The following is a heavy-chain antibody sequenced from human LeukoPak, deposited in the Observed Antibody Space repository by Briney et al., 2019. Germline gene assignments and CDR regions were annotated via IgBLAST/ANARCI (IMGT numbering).Heavy chain of an antibody. Sequence: GGSLRLSCAASGFTFSSYAMHWVRQAPGKGLEWVAVISYDGSNKYYADSVKGRFTISRDNSKNTLHLQMNSLRAEDTAVYYCAREWIDVGAAFDIWGQGTMVTVSS. CDR2: ISYDGSNK. CDR3: AREWIDVGAAFDI. J-gene: IGHJ3*02. CDR1: GFTFSSYA. V-gene: IGHV3-30-3*01. D-gene: IGHD2-2*03.